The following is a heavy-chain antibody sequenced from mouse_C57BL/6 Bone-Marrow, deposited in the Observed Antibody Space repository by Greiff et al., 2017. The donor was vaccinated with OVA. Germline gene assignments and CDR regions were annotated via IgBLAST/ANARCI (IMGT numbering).Heavy chain of an antibody. CDR2: INPYNGDT. V-gene: IGHV1-20*01. CDR3: ARVYYSNYVWFAY. D-gene: IGHD2-5*01. J-gene: IGHJ3*01. CDR1: GYSFTGYF. Sequence: VQLKQSGPELVKPGDSVKISCKASGYSFTGYFMNWVMQSHGKSLEWIGRINPYNGDTFYNQKFKGKATLTVDKSSSTAHMELRSLTSEDSAVYYCARVYYSNYVWFAYWGQGTLVTVSA.